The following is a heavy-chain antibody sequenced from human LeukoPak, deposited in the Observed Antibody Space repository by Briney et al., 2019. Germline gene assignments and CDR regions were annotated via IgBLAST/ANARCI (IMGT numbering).Heavy chain of an antibody. J-gene: IGHJ3*01. Sequence: SDTLSLTCTDSGGSICGYYWSWIRHPPEEGLEWSGYINYSGDSNYNPSLKSRVTISVETSKNQFTLKVTSVTAADTAVYYCARHHNYYSGALKRAFDSWGQGTMVTVSS. D-gene: IGHD2-15*01. V-gene: IGHV4-59*08. CDR1: GGSICGYY. CDR2: INYSGDS. CDR3: ARHHNYYSGALKRAFDS.